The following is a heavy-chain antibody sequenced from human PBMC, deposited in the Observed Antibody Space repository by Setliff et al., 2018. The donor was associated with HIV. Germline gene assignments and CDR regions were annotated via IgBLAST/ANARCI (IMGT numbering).Heavy chain of an antibody. J-gene: IGHJ5*02. V-gene: IGHV4-31*03. CDR2: ISYSGGS. Sequence: SETLSLTCTVSGDSISSDAYYWSWIRQHPEKGLEWVGYISYSGGSYYNPSLKSRISISMDTSKNQSSLKLKSVTAADTAVYYCARLNVEMFVVMAATPGWFGPWGQGILVTVSS. CDR3: ARLNVEMFVVMAATPGWFGP. CDR1: GDSISSDAYY. D-gene: IGHD2-15*01.